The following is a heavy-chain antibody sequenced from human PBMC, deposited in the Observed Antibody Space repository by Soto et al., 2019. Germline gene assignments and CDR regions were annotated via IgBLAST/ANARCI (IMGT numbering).Heavy chain of an antibody. Sequence: EVQVVESGGGLVKPGGSLRLSCEASGFTLDSYTMNWVRQAPGKGLEWVSSINTLTNYMYYADSVKGRFTISGDNAKHSLYLQMNSLRAEDTAVYYCARDRYNWNYPPWFGPWGQGTLVTVSS. D-gene: IGHD1-7*01. CDR3: ARDRYNWNYPPWFGP. J-gene: IGHJ5*02. V-gene: IGHV3-21*01. CDR1: GFTLDSYT. CDR2: INTLTNYM.